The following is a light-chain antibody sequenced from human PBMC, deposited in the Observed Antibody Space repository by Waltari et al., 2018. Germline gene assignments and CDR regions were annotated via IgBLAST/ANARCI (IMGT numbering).Light chain of an antibody. Sequence: DIQMTQSPSSLSASVGDRVTITCRASQSISSYLNWYQQKPGKAPKLLIYAASSLQSGVXSXXXGSGSGTXFXLTISXXXPXDFATYYXXXSYSXXXXXGQGTXXEXK. CDR3: XXSYSXXXX. J-gene: IGKJ1*01. CDR2: AAS. CDR1: QSISSY. V-gene: IGKV1-39*01.